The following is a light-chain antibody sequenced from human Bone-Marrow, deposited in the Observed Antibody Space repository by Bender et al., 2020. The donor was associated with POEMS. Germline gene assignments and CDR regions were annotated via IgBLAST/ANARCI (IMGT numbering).Light chain of an antibody. J-gene: IGLJ3*02. Sequence: QSALTQPPSASGSPGQSVTISCTGTSSDVGGYNSVSWYQQHPGKAPKLMIYEVNKRPSGVPGRFSGSKSGNTASLTISGLQAEDESDYCCCSYTGSTTLWVFGGGTKLTVL. V-gene: IGLV2-8*01. CDR1: SSDVGGYNS. CDR3: CSYTGSTTLWV. CDR2: EVN.